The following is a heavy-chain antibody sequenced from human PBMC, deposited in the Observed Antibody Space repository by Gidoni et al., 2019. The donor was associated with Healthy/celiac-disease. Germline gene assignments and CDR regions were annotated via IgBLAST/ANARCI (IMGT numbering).Heavy chain of an antibody. V-gene: IGHV4-39*07. J-gene: IGHJ6*02. CDR1: GGSISSSSYY. CDR3: ARWIAVAADYGMDV. D-gene: IGHD6-19*01. Sequence: QLQLQESGPGLVKPSETLSLTCTVSGGSISSSSYYWGWIRQPPGKGLEWIGSIYYSGSTYYNPSLKSRVTISVDTSKNQFSLKLSSVTAADTAVYYCARWIAVAADYGMDVWGQGTTVTVSS. CDR2: IYYSGST.